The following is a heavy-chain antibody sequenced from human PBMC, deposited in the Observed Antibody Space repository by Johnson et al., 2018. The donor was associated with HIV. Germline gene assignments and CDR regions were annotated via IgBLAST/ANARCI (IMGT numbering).Heavy chain of an antibody. CDR3: ASQGAPAFDI. Sequence: QVQLVESGGGVVQPGRSLRLSCVVSGFNFSSYDIDWVRQAPGKGLEWLAAISYDGRNKYYADSVKGRFTISRDNSKNTLYLQMNSLRAEDTAVYYCASQGAPAFDIWGQGTMVTVSS. CDR1: GFNFSSYD. J-gene: IGHJ3*02. V-gene: IGHV3-30*03. CDR2: ISYDGRNK.